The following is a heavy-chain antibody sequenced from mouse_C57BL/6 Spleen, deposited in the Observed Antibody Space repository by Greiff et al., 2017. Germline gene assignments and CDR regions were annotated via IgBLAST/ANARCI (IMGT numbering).Heavy chain of an antibody. V-gene: IGHV1-54*01. J-gene: IGHJ4*01. CDR1: GYAFTNYL. CDR2: INPGSGGT. CDR3: ARDYYGSSYEGAMDY. D-gene: IGHD1-1*01. Sequence: QVQLKQSGAELVRPGTSVKVSCKASGYAFTNYLIEWVKQRPGQGLEWIGVINPGSGGTNYNEKFKGKATLTADKSSSTAYMQLSSLTSEDSAVYFCARDYYGSSYEGAMDYWGQGTSVTVSS.